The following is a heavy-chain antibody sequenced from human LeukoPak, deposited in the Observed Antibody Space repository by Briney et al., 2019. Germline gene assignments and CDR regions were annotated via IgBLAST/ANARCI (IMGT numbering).Heavy chain of an antibody. V-gene: IGHV3-23*01. Sequence: GRSLRLSCAGSGFTFSNYAMSWVRQAPGRGLEWVSGISGTGGSTSYADSVKGRFTISRENSKNTLYLQMNSLRAEDTAVYYCAKPGWDSSIWYWFDPWGQGALVTVSS. CDR2: ISGTGGST. CDR3: AKPGWDSSIWYWFDP. J-gene: IGHJ5*02. D-gene: IGHD6-13*01. CDR1: GFTFSNYA.